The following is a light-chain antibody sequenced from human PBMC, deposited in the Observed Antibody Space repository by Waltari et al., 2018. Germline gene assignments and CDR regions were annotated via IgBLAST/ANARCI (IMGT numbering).Light chain of an antibody. CDR2: ENK. CDR3: GAWDSSLTAGV. V-gene: IGLV1-51*02. Sequence: QSVLTQPPSVSAAPGQKVTISCSGSSSNIEHNYVSWYQQLPGTAPKLLIYENKNRPSGIPDRFSGSKSGTSATLDITGLQTGDEADYYCGAWDSSLTAGVFGGGTKLTVL. J-gene: IGLJ2*01. CDR1: SSNIEHNY.